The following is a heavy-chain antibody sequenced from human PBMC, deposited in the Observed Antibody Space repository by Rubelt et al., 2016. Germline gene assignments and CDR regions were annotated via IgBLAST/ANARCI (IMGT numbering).Heavy chain of an antibody. Sequence: QVQLVQSGAEVKKPGSSVKVSCKASGGTFSSYAISWVRQAPGQGLEWMGWINPNSGGTNYAQKFQGRVTRTRDTSISTAYMELSRLRSDDTAVYYCARDLYKGPRWLVAYWGQGTLVTVSS. CDR2: INPNSGGT. D-gene: IGHD6-19*01. V-gene: IGHV1-2*02. J-gene: IGHJ4*02. CDR1: GGTFSSYA. CDR3: ARDLYKGPRWLVAY.